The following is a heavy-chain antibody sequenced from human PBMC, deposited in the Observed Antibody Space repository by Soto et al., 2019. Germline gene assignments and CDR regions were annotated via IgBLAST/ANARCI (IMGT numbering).Heavy chain of an antibody. Sequence: QVQLVQSGAEVKKPGSSVKVSCKASGGTFSSYTISWVLQAPGQGLEWMGRIIPILGIANYAQKFQRRVTITADKSTSTAYMELSSLRSEDTAGYYCAMGRPTGDGDYWGQGTLVTVSS. CDR2: IIPILGIA. CDR3: AMGRPTGDGDY. J-gene: IGHJ4*02. CDR1: GGTFSSYT. V-gene: IGHV1-69*02. D-gene: IGHD7-27*01.